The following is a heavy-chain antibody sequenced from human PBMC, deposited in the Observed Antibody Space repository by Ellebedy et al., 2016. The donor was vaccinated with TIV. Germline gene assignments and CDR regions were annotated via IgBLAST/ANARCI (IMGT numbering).Heavy chain of an antibody. V-gene: IGHV4-59*01. J-gene: IGHJ4*02. Sequence: GSLRLSCTVSGGSISRYYWNWIRQPPGKGLQWIGYMYYTGILNYSPSLKSRVTISVDTSKNLFSLKLNSVTAADTAVYYCAGSAYGGYDSAFDHWGQGTLVTVSS. CDR3: AGSAYGGYDSAFDH. CDR2: MYYTGIL. D-gene: IGHD5-12*01. CDR1: GGSISRYY.